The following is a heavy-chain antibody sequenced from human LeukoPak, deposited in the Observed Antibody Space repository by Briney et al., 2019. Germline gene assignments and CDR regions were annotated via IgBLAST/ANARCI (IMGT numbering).Heavy chain of an antibody. J-gene: IGHJ6*03. V-gene: IGHV4-4*09. CDR1: GDSISSYY. Sequence: SETLSLTCTVSGDSISSYYWTWIRQPPGKGLEWIGYIYTRGTTNYNPSLRSRVTISVDTSENQFSLKLSSVTAADTAVYYCARILRYPFYMDVWGKGTTVTVSS. D-gene: IGHD3-9*01. CDR2: IYTRGTT. CDR3: ARILRYPFYMDV.